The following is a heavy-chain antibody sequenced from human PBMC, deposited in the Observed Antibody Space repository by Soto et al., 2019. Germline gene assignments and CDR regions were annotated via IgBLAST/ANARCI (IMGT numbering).Heavy chain of an antibody. CDR2: IKQDGSEK. Sequence: SGGSLRLSCAASGFTFSSYWMSWVRQAPGKGLEWVANIKQDGSEKYYVDSVKGRFTISRDNAKNSLYLQMNSLRAEDTAVYYCARGVAAVYYYGMDVWGQGTTVTVSS. J-gene: IGHJ6*02. D-gene: IGHD6-13*01. V-gene: IGHV3-7*03. CDR3: ARGVAAVYYYGMDV. CDR1: GFTFSSYW.